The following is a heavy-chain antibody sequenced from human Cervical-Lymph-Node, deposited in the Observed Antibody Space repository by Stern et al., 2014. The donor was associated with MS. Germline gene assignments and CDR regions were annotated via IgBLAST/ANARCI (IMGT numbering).Heavy chain of an antibody. D-gene: IGHD6-13*01. J-gene: IGHJ4*02. CDR1: GYTFTSYS. CDR3: ARAYSSTWYPGEFFDY. CDR2: INTNTGNP. V-gene: IGHV7-4-1*02. Sequence: QVQLGQSGSELKKPGASVKVSCKASGYTFTSYSINWVRQAPGQGLEWMGWINTNTGNPTYARGLTGRFVFSLDTSVSTAYLQITSLKGDDTAVYYCARAYSSTWYPGEFFDYWGQGTLVTVSS.